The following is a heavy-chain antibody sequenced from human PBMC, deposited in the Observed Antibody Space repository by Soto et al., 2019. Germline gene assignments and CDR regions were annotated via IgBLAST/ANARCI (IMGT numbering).Heavy chain of an antibody. D-gene: IGHD6-19*01. V-gene: IGHV3-21*01. CDR2: ISSSSSYI. Sequence: EVQLVESGGGLVKPGGSLKLSCAASGFTFSSYSRNWVGQAPGKGLEWVSSISSSSSYIYYADSVKGRFTISRDNAKNSLYLQMNSLRAEDTAVYYCARTPQQWLVYWYFDLWGRGTLVTVSS. CDR1: GFTFSSYS. J-gene: IGHJ2*01. CDR3: ARTPQQWLVYWYFDL.